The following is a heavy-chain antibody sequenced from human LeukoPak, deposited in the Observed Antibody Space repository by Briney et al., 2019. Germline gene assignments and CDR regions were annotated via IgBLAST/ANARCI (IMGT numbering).Heavy chain of an antibody. CDR1: GFTFSNYS. CDR2: ISSSSYI. V-gene: IGHV3-21*01. CDR3: ARGEYDSSGSFDY. Sequence: GGSLRLSCAASGFTFSNYSMNWVRQAPGKGLEWVSSISSSSYIYYADSVKGRFTISRDNAKNSLYLQMNSLRAEDTAVYYCARGEYDSSGSFDYWGQGTLVTVSS. J-gene: IGHJ4*02. D-gene: IGHD3-22*01.